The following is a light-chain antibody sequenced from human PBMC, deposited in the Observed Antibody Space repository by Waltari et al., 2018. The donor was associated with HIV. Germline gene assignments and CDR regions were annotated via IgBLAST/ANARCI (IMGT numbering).Light chain of an antibody. Sequence: QSVLTQPPSASGTPGQRVTISCSGSSSNIGSNYVYWYQQLPGTAPKLIIYRNNQRPSGAPARFSGSQPGTSASLALSVVRSEDEADYYCAAWDDSLSGWVFGGGTKLTVL. V-gene: IGLV1-47*01. J-gene: IGLJ3*02. CDR1: SSNIGSNY. CDR2: RNN. CDR3: AAWDDSLSGWV.